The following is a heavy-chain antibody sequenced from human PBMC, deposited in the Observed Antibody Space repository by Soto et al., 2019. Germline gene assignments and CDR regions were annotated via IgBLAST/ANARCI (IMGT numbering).Heavy chain of an antibody. V-gene: IGHV4-34*01. CDR2: INHSGST. CDR3: ARVSGIYYYGMDV. D-gene: IGHD3-10*01. CDR1: GGSFSGYY. J-gene: IGHJ6*02. Sequence: SETLSLTCAVFGGSFSGYYWSWIRQPPGKGLEWIGEINHSGSTNYNPSLKSRVTISVDTSKNQFSLRLSSVTAADTAVYYCARVSGIYYYGMDVWGQGTTVTVSS.